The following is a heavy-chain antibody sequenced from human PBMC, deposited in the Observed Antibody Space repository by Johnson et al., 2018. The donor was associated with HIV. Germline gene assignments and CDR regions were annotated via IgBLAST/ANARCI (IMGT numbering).Heavy chain of an antibody. CDR1: GFTFSNYA. D-gene: IGHD1-26*01. CDR3: ARDWDAYGAFDI. V-gene: IGHV3-30-3*01. CDR2: ISSDGSAK. Sequence: VQLVESGGGVVPPGSSLRLSCAASGFTFSNYAVHWVRQAPGKGLEWVAVISSDGSAKSYADSVKGPFTISRDNSKNTLYLQLNTRRAADTAVYYCARDWDAYGAFDIWGQGTMVTVSS. J-gene: IGHJ3*02.